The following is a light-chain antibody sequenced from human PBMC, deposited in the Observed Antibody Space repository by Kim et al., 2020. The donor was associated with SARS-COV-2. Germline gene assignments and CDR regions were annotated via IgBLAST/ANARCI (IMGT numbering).Light chain of an antibody. Sequence: ELTQPPSASGTPGQRVAISCSGSSFNIGGNTVNRYQQLPGTAPKLLIFRNTQRPSGVPDRFSDSKSGTSASLAISELQPEDEAVYYCAAWDDSLSGPVFGGGTQLTDL. CDR2: RNT. J-gene: IGLJ3*02. V-gene: IGLV1-44*01. CDR1: SFNIGGNT. CDR3: AAWDDSLSGPV.